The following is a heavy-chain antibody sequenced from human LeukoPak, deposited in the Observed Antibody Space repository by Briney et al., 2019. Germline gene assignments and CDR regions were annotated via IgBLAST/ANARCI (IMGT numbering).Heavy chain of an antibody. J-gene: IGHJ4*02. Sequence: SETLSLTCAVSGYSISSGYYWGWIRQPPGKGLEWIGSIYHSGSTYYNPSLKSRVTISVDTSKNQFSLKLSSVTAADTAVYYCARDKDYYGSGSYSGLFDYWGQGTLVTVSS. CDR3: ARDKDYYGSGSYSGLFDY. CDR1: GYSISSGYY. D-gene: IGHD3-10*01. V-gene: IGHV4-38-2*02. CDR2: IYHSGST.